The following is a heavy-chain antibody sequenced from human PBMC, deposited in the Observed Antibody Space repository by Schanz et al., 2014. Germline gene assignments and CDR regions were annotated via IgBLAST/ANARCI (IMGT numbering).Heavy chain of an antibody. V-gene: IGHV4-4*07. CDR3: ATWRGDDSGGHGQFDY. D-gene: IGHD3-22*01. CDR1: GGSMSSFY. J-gene: IGHJ4*02. CDR2: ISTSGST. Sequence: QAQLQESGPGLVKPSETLSLTCTVSGGSMSSFYWNWIRQPAGKGLEWIGRISTSGSTNYNPSLRSRVSMSIGTSKTHFSRRLSSLTAADTAVYYCATWRGDDSGGHGQFDYWGQGALVTVSS.